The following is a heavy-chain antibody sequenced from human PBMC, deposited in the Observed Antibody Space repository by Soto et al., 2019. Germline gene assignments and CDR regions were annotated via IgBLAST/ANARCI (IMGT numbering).Heavy chain of an antibody. CDR3: ARNRYRYGYLAGALDI. V-gene: IGHV1-18*01. J-gene: IGHJ3*02. CDR2: ISAYNGNT. Sequence: ASVKVSCKASGYTFASYGISWVRQAPGQGLEWMGWISAYNGNTNYAQKLQGRVTMTTDTSTSTAYMELRSLRSDDTAVYYCARNRYRYGYLAGALDIWGQGTMVTVSS. D-gene: IGHD5-18*01. CDR1: GYTFASYG.